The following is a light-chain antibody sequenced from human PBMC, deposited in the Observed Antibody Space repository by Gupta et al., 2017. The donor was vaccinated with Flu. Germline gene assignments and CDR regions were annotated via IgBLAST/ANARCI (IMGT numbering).Light chain of an antibody. CDR3: QAWDSGVVV. CDR2: HDA. CDR1: KLGDKY. J-gene: IGLJ2*01. V-gene: IGLV3-1*01. Sequence: SSVLTQPHSASVFPGQTATINCSGNKLGDKYASSYQQKADQHPILILSHDAQRPSWIPARFSGSNSGNTATLSGSETQVVDEADYYCQAWDSGVVVFGGGTKLTVL.